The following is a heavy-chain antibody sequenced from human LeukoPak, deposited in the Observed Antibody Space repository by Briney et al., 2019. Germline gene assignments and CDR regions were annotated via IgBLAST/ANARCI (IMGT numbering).Heavy chain of an antibody. V-gene: IGHV4-39*07. J-gene: IGHJ3*02. CDR1: GGSISSSSYY. CDR3: AQSTYYYGSGSKAFDI. Sequence: SETLSLTCTVSGGSISSSSYYWGWIRQPPGKGLEWIGSIYYSGSTYYNPSLKSRVTISVDTSKNQFSLKLSSVTAADTAVYYCAQSTYYYGSGSKAFDIWGQGTMVTVSS. CDR2: IYYSGST. D-gene: IGHD3-10*01.